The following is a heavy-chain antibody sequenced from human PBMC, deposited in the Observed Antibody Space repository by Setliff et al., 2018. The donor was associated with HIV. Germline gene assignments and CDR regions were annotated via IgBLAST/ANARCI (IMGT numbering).Heavy chain of an antibody. V-gene: IGHV4-59*08. Sequence: ETLSLTCTVSGGPISSYYWSWIRQPPGKGLEWIGYTYYSGRTNYNPSLKSRVTISVDTSRNQFSLKLSSVTAADTAVYYCASQPAYSTDWYPPGYFDHWGQGTLVTVSS. CDR2: TYYSGRT. CDR1: GGPISSYY. J-gene: IGHJ4*02. D-gene: IGHD6-19*01. CDR3: ASQPAYSTDWYPPGYFDH.